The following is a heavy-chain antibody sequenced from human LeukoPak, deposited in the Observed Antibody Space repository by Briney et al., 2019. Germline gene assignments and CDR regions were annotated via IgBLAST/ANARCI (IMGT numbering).Heavy chain of an antibody. J-gene: IGHJ4*02. Sequence: GASVKVSCKASGYTFTSYDISWVRQAPGQGLEWMGWISAYNGNTNYAQKLQGRVTMTTDTSTSTAYMELRSLRSDDSAVYFCARVPIPPYSSSWYQPFDHWGQGTLVTVSS. D-gene: IGHD6-13*01. CDR2: ISAYNGNT. V-gene: IGHV1-18*01. CDR3: ARVPIPPYSSSWYQPFDH. CDR1: GYTFTSYD.